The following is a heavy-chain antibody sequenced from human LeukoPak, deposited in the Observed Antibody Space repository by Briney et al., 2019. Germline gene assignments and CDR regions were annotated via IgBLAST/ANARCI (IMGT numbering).Heavy chain of an antibody. D-gene: IGHD2-15*01. J-gene: IGHJ4*02. CDR3: AKASEAIAVVVAARVVYFDY. V-gene: IGHV3-23*01. CDR1: GFTFSSYA. CDR2: ISGSGGST. Sequence: GGSLRLSCAASGFTFSSYAMSWVRQAPGKGLEWVSAISGSGGSTYYADSVKGRFTISRDNSKNTLYLQMNSLRAEDTAVYYCAKASEAIAVVVAARVVYFDYWGQGTLVTVSS.